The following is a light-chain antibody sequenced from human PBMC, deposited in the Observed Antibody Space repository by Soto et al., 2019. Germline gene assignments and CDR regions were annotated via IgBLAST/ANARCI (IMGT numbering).Light chain of an antibody. V-gene: IGLV2-14*01. J-gene: IGLJ2*01. Sequence: QPASVSGSPGQSITISCTGTSSDVGGYNYVSWYQQHPGKAPKLMIYEVSNRPSGVSNRFSGSKSGNTASLTISGLQAEDEADYYCSSYTSSSTLFGGGTKLTVL. CDR1: SSDVGGYNY. CDR3: SSYTSSSTL. CDR2: EVS.